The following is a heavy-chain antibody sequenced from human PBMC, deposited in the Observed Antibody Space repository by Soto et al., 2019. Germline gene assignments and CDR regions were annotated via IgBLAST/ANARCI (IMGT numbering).Heavy chain of an antibody. Sequence: HVQLVQSGVEVKKPGASVKVSCKASGYIFTGYHMHWVRQAPGQGLEWMGWINPNSGGTKYAQKFQGRVTMTRDTSISTAYMELSRLRSDDTAVYYCAREELPFYYYGMDVWGQGTTVTVSS. CDR2: INPNSGGT. CDR1: GYIFTGYH. CDR3: AREELPFYYYGMDV. V-gene: IGHV1-2*02. D-gene: IGHD1-7*01. J-gene: IGHJ6*02.